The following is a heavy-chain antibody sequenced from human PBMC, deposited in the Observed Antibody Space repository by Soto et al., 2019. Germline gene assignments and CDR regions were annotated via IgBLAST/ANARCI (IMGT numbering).Heavy chain of an antibody. CDR1: GFTFSSYG. D-gene: IGHD2-2*01. V-gene: IGHV3-23*01. CDR2: VSGSGGSV. Sequence: EVQLLESGGDLVQPGGSLTLSCAAAGFTFSSYGMSWVRQAPGKGLEWVSAVSGSGGSVYYADSVRGRFTISRDNSKNTLELEVNRLRAQDTAIYYCAKGSVVGADYSYGMDVWGQGTTVTVSS. J-gene: IGHJ6*02. CDR3: AKGSVVGADYSYGMDV.